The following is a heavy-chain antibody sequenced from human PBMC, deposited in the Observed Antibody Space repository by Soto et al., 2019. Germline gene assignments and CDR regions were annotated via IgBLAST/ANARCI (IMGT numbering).Heavy chain of an antibody. CDR2: ISYDGMNK. CDR3: AKAYAVPAATASFDY. CDR1: GFTFSSYG. D-gene: IGHD2-2*01. J-gene: IGHJ4*02. V-gene: IGHV3-30*18. Sequence: QVQLVGSGGGVVQPGRSLRLSCAASGFTFSSYGMHWVRQAPGKGLEWVAVISYDGMNKYYAASVKGRFSISRDNSKNTLYLQMDSLRAEDTALYYCAKAYAVPAATASFDYWGQGTLVTVSS.